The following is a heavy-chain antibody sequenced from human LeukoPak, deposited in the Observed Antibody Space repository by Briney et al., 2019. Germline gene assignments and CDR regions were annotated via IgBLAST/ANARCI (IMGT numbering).Heavy chain of an antibody. D-gene: IGHD6-19*01. CDR1: GFTFSSYW. CDR3: ARGASGWYWGLDY. V-gene: IGHV3-7*01. Sequence: GGSLRLSCAASGFTFSSYWMSWVRQAPGQGLEWVANIKQDGSEKYYVDSVKGRFTISRDNAKNSLYLQMNSLRAEDTAVYYCARGASGWYWGLDYWGQGTLVTVSS. J-gene: IGHJ4*02. CDR2: IKQDGSEK.